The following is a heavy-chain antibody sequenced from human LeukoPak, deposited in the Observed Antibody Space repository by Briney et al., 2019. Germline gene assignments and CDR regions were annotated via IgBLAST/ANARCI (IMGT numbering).Heavy chain of an antibody. CDR3: ARVPPDFDWFKGAFDI. D-gene: IGHD3-9*01. CDR1: GFTVSSNY. J-gene: IGHJ3*02. Sequence: GGSLRLSCAASGFTVSSNYMSWVRQAPGKGLEWVSAISGSGGSTYYADSVKGRFTISRDNSKNTLYLQMNSLRAEDTAVYYCARVPPDFDWFKGAFDIWGQGTMVTVSS. V-gene: IGHV3-23*01. CDR2: ISGSGGST.